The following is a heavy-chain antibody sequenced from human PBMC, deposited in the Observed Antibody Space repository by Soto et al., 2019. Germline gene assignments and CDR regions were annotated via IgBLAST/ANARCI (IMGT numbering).Heavy chain of an antibody. CDR1: GFTFGDYW. J-gene: IGHJ4*02. CDR3: ATAEVDY. CDR2: MTGDGRTT. Sequence: VGSLRLSCAASGFTFGDYWMHWVRQPPGKGPEWVSRMTGDGRTTQYADSVKGRLTASRDNAKSTLYLQMNSLRAEDTAVYYCATAEVDYWGPGTLVTVSS. V-gene: IGHV3-74*03.